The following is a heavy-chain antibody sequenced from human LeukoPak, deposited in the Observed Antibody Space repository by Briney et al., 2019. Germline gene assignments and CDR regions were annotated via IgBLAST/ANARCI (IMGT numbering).Heavy chain of an antibody. V-gene: IGHV1-2*04. CDR2: IDPNSGGT. CDR3: ARAVDIVATGLGY. CDR1: GYTFTGYY. D-gene: IGHD5-12*01. J-gene: IGHJ4*02. Sequence: ASVKVSCKASGYTFTGYYMHWVRQAPGQGLEWMGWIDPNSGGTNYAQKFQGWVTMTRDTSISTAYMELSRLRSDDTAVYYCARAVDIVATGLGYWGQGTLVTVSS.